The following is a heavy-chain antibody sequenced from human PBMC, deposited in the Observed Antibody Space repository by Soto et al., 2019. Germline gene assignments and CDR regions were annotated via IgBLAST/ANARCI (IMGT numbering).Heavy chain of an antibody. CDR1: GLTFSDRY. J-gene: IGHJ4*02. Sequence: EVQLVESGGGLVQPGGSLRLSCAASGLTFSDRYMDWVRQPPGKGLEWVGRIRKKTNSYTTEYAASVKGRFIISRDDSTNSLYLQMSSLKTEDTAVYYCTTVTTVDYYFDYWGQGTLVTVSS. CDR2: IRKKTNSYTT. V-gene: IGHV3-72*01. D-gene: IGHD4-17*01. CDR3: TTVTTVDYYFDY.